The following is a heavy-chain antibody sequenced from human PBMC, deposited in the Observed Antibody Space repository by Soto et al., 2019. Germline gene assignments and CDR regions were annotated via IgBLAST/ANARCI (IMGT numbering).Heavy chain of an antibody. CDR1: GFTFSDYS. J-gene: IGHJ5*02. D-gene: IGHD6-25*01. CDR3: ARGSIGFLKGGWFDP. CDR2: ISSTGNTI. Sequence: QVQLVESGGGLVKPGGSLRLSCAASGFTFSDYSMNWIRQAPGKGLEWISYISSTGNTIYYADSVKGRFTISRDTAKNYLLLQMSSLRADDTAVYYCARGSIGFLKGGWFDPWGQGTMVTVSS. V-gene: IGHV3-11*01.